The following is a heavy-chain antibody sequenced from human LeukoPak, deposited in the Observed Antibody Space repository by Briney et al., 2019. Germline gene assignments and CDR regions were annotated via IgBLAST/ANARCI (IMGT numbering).Heavy chain of an antibody. J-gene: IGHJ3*02. CDR3: ARDPYYDTLTGHLILGALDI. CDR1: GGSIGSYY. V-gene: IGHV4-4*07. D-gene: IGHD3-9*01. Sequence: SETLSLTCTVSGGSIGSYYWSWIRQPAGKGLEWIGRLYASGTTYYTPSLKSRVTMSVDTSKNQFSLKLRSVTAADTAVYYCARDPYYDTLTGHLILGALDIWGQGTMVTVSS. CDR2: LYASGTT.